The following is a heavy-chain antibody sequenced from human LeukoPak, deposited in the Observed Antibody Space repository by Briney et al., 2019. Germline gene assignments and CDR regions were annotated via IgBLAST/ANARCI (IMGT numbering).Heavy chain of an antibody. CDR3: ARGGLDFWSGYYYY. CDR2: ISSNGGST. J-gene: IGHJ4*02. D-gene: IGHD3-3*01. Sequence: PGGSLRLSCAASGFTFSSYAMHWVRQAPGKGLEYVSAISSNGGSTYYANSVKGRFTISRDNSKNTLYRQMGSLRAEDMAVYYCARGGLDFWSGYYYYWGQGTLVTVSS. V-gene: IGHV3-64*01. CDR1: GFTFSSYA.